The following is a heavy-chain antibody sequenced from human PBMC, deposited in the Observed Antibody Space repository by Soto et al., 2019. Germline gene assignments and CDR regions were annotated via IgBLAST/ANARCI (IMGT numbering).Heavy chain of an antibody. V-gene: IGHV3-30*18. CDR1: GFTFSSYG. J-gene: IGHJ6*02. CDR3: AKGGAVAYYYYGIDV. Sequence: GGSLRLSCAASGFTFSSYGMHWVRQAPGKGLEWVAVISYDGSNKYYADSVKGRFTISRDNSKNTLYLQMNSLRAEDTAVYYCAKGGAVAYYYYGIDVWGQGTTVTVSS. D-gene: IGHD6-19*01. CDR2: ISYDGSNK.